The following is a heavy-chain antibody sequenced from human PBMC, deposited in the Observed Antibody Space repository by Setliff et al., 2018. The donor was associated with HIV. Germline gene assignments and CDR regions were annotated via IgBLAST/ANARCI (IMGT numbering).Heavy chain of an antibody. CDR2: IYYSGRT. Sequence: SETLSLTCTVSGGSISSYYWSWIRQPPGKGLEWIGYIYYSGRTYYNPSLKSLVTIAVDKSKNQFSLNLSSVTDADTAVYYCARRGAGRNWFEPWGQGTLVTAPQ. V-gene: IGHV4-59*06. J-gene: IGHJ5*02. D-gene: IGHD1-26*01. CDR3: ARRGAGRNWFEP. CDR1: GGSISSYY.